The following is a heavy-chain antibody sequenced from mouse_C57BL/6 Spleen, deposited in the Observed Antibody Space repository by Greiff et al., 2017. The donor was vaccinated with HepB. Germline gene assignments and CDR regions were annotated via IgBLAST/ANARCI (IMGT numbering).Heavy chain of an antibody. CDR3: ASRYYGSSYVAFAY. CDR1: GYTFTSYW. D-gene: IGHD1-1*01. V-gene: IGHV1-50*01. Sequence: QVQLQQPGAELVKPGASVKLSCKASGYTFTSYWMQWVKQRPGQGLEWIGEIDPSDSYTNYNHKFQGKATLTVDTSSSTAYMQLSSLTSEDSAVSYCASRYYGSSYVAFAYWGQGTLVTVSA. J-gene: IGHJ3*01. CDR2: IDPSDSYT.